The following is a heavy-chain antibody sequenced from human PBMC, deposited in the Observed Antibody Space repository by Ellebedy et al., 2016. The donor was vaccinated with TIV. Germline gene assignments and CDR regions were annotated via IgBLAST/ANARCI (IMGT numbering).Heavy chain of an antibody. J-gene: IGHJ4*02. CDR1: GFTISSYW. CDR3: ARGGYYSNTLFDY. V-gene: IGHV3-74*01. Sequence: GGSLRLXXAASGFTISSYWMHWVRQAPGKGPVWVSRINSDGSSISYADSVKGRFTISRDNAKNTLDLQMNSLRAEDTAVYYCARGGYYSNTLFDYWGQGTLVTVSS. CDR2: INSDGSSI. D-gene: IGHD4-11*01.